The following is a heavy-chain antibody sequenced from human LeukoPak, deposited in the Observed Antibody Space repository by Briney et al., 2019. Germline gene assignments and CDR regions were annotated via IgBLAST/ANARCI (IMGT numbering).Heavy chain of an antibody. CDR3: ARGKAYYYDSSGAFDI. CDR1: GGTFSSYA. D-gene: IGHD3-22*01. V-gene: IGHV1-69*01. CDR2: IIPIFGTA. J-gene: IGHJ3*02. Sequence: SVKVSCKASGGTFSSYAISWVRQAPGQGLEWMGGIIPIFGTANYAQKFQGRVTITADESTSTAYMELSSLRSEDTAVYYCARGKAYYYDSSGAFDIWGQGTMVTVSS.